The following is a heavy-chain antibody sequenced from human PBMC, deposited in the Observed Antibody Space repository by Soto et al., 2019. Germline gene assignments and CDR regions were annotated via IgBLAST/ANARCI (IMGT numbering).Heavy chain of an antibody. J-gene: IGHJ4*02. CDR1: GGSISSGGYY. Sequence: SETLSLTCTVSGGSISSGGYYWSWIRQHPGKGLEWIGYIYYSGSTYYNPSLKSRVTISVDTSKNQFSLKLSSVTAADTAVYYCARLSMELMVYDVGYFDYWGQGTLVTVSS. V-gene: IGHV4-31*03. CDR2: IYYSGST. D-gene: IGHD2-8*01. CDR3: ARLSMELMVYDVGYFDY.